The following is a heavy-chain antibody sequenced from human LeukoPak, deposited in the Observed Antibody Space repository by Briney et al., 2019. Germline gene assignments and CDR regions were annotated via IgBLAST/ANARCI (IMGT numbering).Heavy chain of an antibody. J-gene: IGHJ5*01. Sequence: PGGSLRLSCAASRFTFSRYWMSWVRQAPDKGLEWVANIKQDGSEKYYVDSVKGRFTISRDNAKNSLYLQMNSLRAEDTAVYYCARDAGDYFDSSGYYWFDSWGQGTLVTVSS. D-gene: IGHD3-22*01. CDR3: ARDAGDYFDSSGYYWFDS. CDR2: IKQDGSEK. CDR1: RFTFSRYW. V-gene: IGHV3-7*01.